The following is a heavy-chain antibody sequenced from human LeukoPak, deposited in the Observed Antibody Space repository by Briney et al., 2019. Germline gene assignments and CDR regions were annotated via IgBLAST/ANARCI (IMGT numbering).Heavy chain of an antibody. J-gene: IGHJ5*02. Sequence: GGSLRLSCVGSGVIVRSNYMTWVRQAPGKGLEWVSYISSSSSTIYYADSVKGRFTISRDNAKNSLFLQMNTLRAEDTALYYCARDGKGSGSYQANWFDPWGQGTLVTVSS. V-gene: IGHV3-48*04. D-gene: IGHD1-26*01. CDR2: ISSSSSTI. CDR3: ARDGKGSGSYQANWFDP. CDR1: GVIVRSNY.